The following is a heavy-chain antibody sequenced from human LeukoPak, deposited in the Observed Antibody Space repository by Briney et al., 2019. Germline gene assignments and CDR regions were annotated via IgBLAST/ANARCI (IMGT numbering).Heavy chain of an antibody. CDR2: IYYSGST. V-gene: IGHV4-39*01. CDR1: GGSISSSSYY. Sequence: PSETLSLTCTVSGGSISSSSYYWGWIRQPPGKGLEWIGSIYYSGSTYYNPSLKSRVTISADTSKNQFSLKLSSVTAADTAVYYCARRGLVIFGVVTAHGAFDIWGQGTMVTVSS. J-gene: IGHJ3*02. D-gene: IGHD3-3*01. CDR3: ARRGLVIFGVVTAHGAFDI.